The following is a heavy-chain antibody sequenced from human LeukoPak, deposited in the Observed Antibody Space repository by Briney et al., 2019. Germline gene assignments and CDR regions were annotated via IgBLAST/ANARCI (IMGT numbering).Heavy chain of an antibody. V-gene: IGHV3-53*01. CDR1: GFTVSSNY. J-gene: IGHJ3*02. D-gene: IGHD3-22*01. CDR2: IYSGGST. Sequence: GGSLRLSCAASGFTVSSNYMSWVRQAPGKGLEWVSVIYSGGSTYYADSVKGRFTISRDNSKNTPYLQMNSLRAEDTAVYYCARAPRYYDSRGDDIWGQGTMVTVSS. CDR3: ARAPRYYDSRGDDI.